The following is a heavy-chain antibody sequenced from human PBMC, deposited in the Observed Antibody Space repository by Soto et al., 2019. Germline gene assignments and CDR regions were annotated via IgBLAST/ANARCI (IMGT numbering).Heavy chain of an antibody. CDR3: SSFLSPMITFGGVRGAFDI. J-gene: IGHJ3*02. V-gene: IGHV3-30-3*01. CDR2: ISYDGSNK. Sequence: GGSLRLSCAASGFTFSSYAMHWVRQAPGKGLEWVAVISYDGSNKYYADSVKGRFTISRDNSKNTLNLQMNSLKAEDKTVNYCSSFLSPMITFGGVRGAFDIWGQGTMVTVSS. CDR1: GFTFSSYA. D-gene: IGHD3-16*01.